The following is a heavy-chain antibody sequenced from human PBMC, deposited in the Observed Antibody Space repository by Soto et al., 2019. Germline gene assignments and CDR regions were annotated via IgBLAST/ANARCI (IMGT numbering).Heavy chain of an antibody. D-gene: IGHD3-10*01. Sequence: GGSLRLSCEASGFTFSDYDMGWIRQAPWKGLEWVSSISRSGHTIYDADSVKGRFTISRDNAKNSLYLQMNSLRAEDTAVYYCARDGVWGVTVFDIWGHGTMVTV. V-gene: IGHV3-11*01. J-gene: IGHJ3*02. CDR2: ISRSGHTI. CDR1: GFTFSDYD. CDR3: ARDGVWGVTVFDI.